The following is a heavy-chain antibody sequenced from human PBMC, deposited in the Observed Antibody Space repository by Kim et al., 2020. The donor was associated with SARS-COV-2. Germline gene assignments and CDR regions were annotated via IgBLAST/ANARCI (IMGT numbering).Heavy chain of an antibody. V-gene: IGHV4-34*01. CDR1: GGSFRNYY. Sequence: SETLSLTCAVYGGSFRNYYWSWIRQPPGKGLEWIGEINHSGSANYNPSPKSRVTISVDTSRNQFSLKLSSVTAADTAVYYCARVGGGVWNSWGQGVLVTVSS. J-gene: IGHJ4*02. D-gene: IGHD1-1*01. CDR2: INHSGSA. CDR3: ARVGGGVWNS.